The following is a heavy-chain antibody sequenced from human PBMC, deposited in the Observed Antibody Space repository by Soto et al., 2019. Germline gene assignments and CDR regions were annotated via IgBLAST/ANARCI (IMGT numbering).Heavy chain of an antibody. CDR3: ARILLWFGELDNWFDP. Sequence: PSETLSLTCTVSGGSISSGGYYWSWIRQHPGKGLEWIGYIYYSGSTYYNPSLKSRVTISVDTSKNQFSLKLSSVTAADTAVYYCARILLWFGELDNWFDPWGQGTLVTVS. CDR2: IYYSGST. CDR1: GGSISSGGYY. V-gene: IGHV4-31*03. D-gene: IGHD3-10*01. J-gene: IGHJ5*02.